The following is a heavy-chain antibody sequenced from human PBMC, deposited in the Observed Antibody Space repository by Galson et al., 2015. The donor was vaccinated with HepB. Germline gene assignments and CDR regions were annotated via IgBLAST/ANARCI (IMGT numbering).Heavy chain of an antibody. Sequence: SVKVSCKASGYTFTSYGISWVRQAPGQGLEWMGWISAYNGNTNYAQKLQGRVTMTTDTSTSTAYMELSSLRSEDTAVYYCARDGYKAYYFDYWGQGTLVTVSS. CDR3: ARDGYKAYYFDY. CDR1: GYTFTSYG. CDR2: ISAYNGNT. V-gene: IGHV1-18*04. D-gene: IGHD5-24*01. J-gene: IGHJ4*02.